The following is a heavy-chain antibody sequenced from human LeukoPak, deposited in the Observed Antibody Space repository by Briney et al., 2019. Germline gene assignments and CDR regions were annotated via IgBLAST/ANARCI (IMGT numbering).Heavy chain of an antibody. CDR3: ARDPGTATRGFHMDV. J-gene: IGHJ6*03. CDR1: GLIFSNYD. CDR2: IWSDGRIE. V-gene: IGHV3-33*01. D-gene: IGHD6-13*01. Sequence: GVPLRLLCGVSGLIFSNYDMHWVRQAPGKGLEWLSLIWSDGRIEQYAASVKGRITISRDNSKNTVYLQMNSLRGEDTAVYYCARDPGTATRGFHMDVWGKGTRITVSS.